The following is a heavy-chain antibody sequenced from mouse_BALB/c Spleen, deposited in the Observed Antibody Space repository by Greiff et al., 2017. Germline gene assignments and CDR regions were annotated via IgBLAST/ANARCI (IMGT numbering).Heavy chain of an antibody. V-gene: IGHV2-9*02. CDR1: GFSLTSYG. CDR3: ARDLYYDYDEYAMDY. Sequence: VKVEESGPGLVAPSQSLSITCTVSGFSLTSYGVHWVRQPPGKGLEWLGVIWAGGSTNYNSALMSRLSISKDNSKSQVFLKMNSLQTDDTAMYYCARDLYYDYDEYAMDYWGQGTSVTVSS. J-gene: IGHJ4*01. D-gene: IGHD2-4*01. CDR2: IWAGGST.